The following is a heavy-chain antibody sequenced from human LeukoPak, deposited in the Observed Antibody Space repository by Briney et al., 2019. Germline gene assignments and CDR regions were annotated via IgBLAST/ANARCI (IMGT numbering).Heavy chain of an antibody. Sequence: GGSLRLSCAASGFTFSSYSMNWVRQAPGKGLEWVSSISSSSSYIYYADSVKGRFTISRDNAKNSPYLQMNSLRAEDTAVYYCARDLMLGEAVVPDRWGQGTLVTVSS. CDR1: GFTFSSYS. J-gene: IGHJ4*02. CDR2: ISSSSSYI. D-gene: IGHD2-2*01. CDR3: ARDLMLGEAVVPDR. V-gene: IGHV3-21*01.